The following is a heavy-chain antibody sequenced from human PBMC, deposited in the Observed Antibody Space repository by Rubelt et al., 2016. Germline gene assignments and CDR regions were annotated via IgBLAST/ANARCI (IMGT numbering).Heavy chain of an antibody. CDR3: ARDANLNDY. Sequence: WVRQAPGKGLQWVSYISRFSTMYADSVRGRSTISRDNARNSLYLQINSLKAEDTAVYYCARDANLNDYWGQGTLVAVSS. CDR2: ISRFSTM. D-gene: IGHD1-14*01. J-gene: IGHJ4*02. V-gene: IGHV3-69-1*01.